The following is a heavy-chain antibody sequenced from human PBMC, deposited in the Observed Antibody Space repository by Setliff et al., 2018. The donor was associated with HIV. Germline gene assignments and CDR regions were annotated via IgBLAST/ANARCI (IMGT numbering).Heavy chain of an antibody. J-gene: IGHJ1*01. CDR3: AKEGSTAVAGYADYFQD. CDR1: GFTFSSYA. Sequence: GGSLRLSCASSGFTFSSYAMNWVRQAPGKGLEWVSAITGGGDHTYYADSVKGRFTISRDNSRSTVYLQMNSLRADDTAVYYCAKEGSTAVAGYADYFQDWGQGTLVTVSS. D-gene: IGHD6-19*01. V-gene: IGHV3-23*01. CDR2: ITGGGDHT.